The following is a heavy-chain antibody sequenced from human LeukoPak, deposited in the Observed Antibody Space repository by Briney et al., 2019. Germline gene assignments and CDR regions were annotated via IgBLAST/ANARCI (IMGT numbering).Heavy chain of an antibody. V-gene: IGHV3-15*01. CDR1: GFTFSNAW. CDR2: IKSKTDGGTT. J-gene: IGHJ4*02. Sequence: PGGSLRLSCAASGFTFSNAWMSWVRQAPGKGLEWVGRIKSKTDGGTTDYAAPVKGRFTISRDDSKNTLYLQMNSLKTEDTAVYYCTTEWELLQYFDYWGQGTLVTASS. CDR3: TTEWELLQYFDY. D-gene: IGHD1-26*01.